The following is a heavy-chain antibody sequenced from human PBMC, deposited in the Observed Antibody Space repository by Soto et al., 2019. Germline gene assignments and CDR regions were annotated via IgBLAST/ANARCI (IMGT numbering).Heavy chain of an antibody. Sequence: EVQLVESGGGLVQPGGSLRLSCAASGFTVSSNYMSWVRQAPGKGLEWVSVLYSGGSTYYADSVKGRFTISRDNSKNTLDLQMNSLRAEDTAVYYCASNLYGYCSSTSCYVYWGQGTLVTVSS. CDR3: ASNLYGYCSSTSCYVY. V-gene: IGHV3-66*01. CDR1: GFTVSSNY. J-gene: IGHJ4*02. CDR2: LYSGGST. D-gene: IGHD2-2*01.